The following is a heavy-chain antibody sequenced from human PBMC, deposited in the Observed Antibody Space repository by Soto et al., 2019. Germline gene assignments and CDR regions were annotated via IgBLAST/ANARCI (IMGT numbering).Heavy chain of an antibody. Sequence: GGSLRLSCAASGFTVSSNYMSWVRQAPGKGLEWVSVIYSGGSTYYANSVKGRFTISRDNSKNTLYLQMNSLRAEDTAVYYCARDDYGSGSTYYYYGMDVWGQGTTVTVSS. J-gene: IGHJ6*02. D-gene: IGHD3-10*01. CDR3: ARDDYGSGSTYYYYGMDV. CDR2: IYSGGST. V-gene: IGHV3-53*01. CDR1: GFTVSSNY.